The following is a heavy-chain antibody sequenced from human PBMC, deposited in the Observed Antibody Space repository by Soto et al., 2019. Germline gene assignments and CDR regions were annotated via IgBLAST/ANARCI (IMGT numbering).Heavy chain of an antibody. J-gene: IGHJ6*02. V-gene: IGHV1-69*02. CDR2: IIPILGIA. CDR3: ARSETGTTNHYYYGMDV. D-gene: IGHD1-1*01. Sequence: QVQLVQSGAEVKKPGSSVKVSCKASGGTFSSYTISWVRQAPGQGLEWMGRIIPILGIANYAQKFQGRVTITADKSTSTAYMELSSLRSEDTAVYYCARSETGTTNHYYYGMDVWGQGTTVTVSS. CDR1: GGTFSSYT.